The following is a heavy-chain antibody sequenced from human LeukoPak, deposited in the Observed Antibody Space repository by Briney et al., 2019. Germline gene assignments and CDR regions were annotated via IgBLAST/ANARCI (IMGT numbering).Heavy chain of an antibody. Sequence: GGSLRLSCAASGFTFSNAWMSWVRQAPGKGLEWVGRIKSKTDGGTTDYAAPVKARFTISRDDSKNTLYLQMNSLKTEDTAVYYCTTDVSFYGSGSIQYYYYGMDVWGQGTTVTVSS. V-gene: IGHV3-15*01. CDR3: TTDVSFYGSGSIQYYYYGMDV. D-gene: IGHD3-10*01. J-gene: IGHJ6*02. CDR2: IKSKTDGGTT. CDR1: GFTFSNAW.